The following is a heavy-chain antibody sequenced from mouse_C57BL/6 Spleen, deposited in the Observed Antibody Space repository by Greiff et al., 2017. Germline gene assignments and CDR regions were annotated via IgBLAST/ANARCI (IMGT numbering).Heavy chain of an antibody. Sequence: ESGPGLVKPSQSLSLTCSVTGYSITSGYYWNWIRQFPGNKLEGLGYISYDGSNNYNPSLKNRISITLATSKNQFFMKLNSVTTEDTATYYCARDRHYYVSSYYAMGYWGQGTSVTVSS. CDR3: ARDRHYYVSSYYAMGY. CDR2: ISYDGSN. J-gene: IGHJ4*01. V-gene: IGHV3-6*01. CDR1: GYSITSGYY. D-gene: IGHD1-1*01.